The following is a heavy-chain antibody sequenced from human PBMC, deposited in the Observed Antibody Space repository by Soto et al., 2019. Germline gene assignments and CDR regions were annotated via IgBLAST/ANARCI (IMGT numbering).Heavy chain of an antibody. Sequence: NPSETLSLTCAVSGGSISSYYWSWIRQPPGKGLEWIGYIYYSGSTNYNPSLKSRVTISVDTSKNQFSLKLSSVTAADTAVYYCARGLYCSGGSCYSGEAEYFQHWGQGTLVTVSS. CDR2: IYYSGST. CDR1: GGSISSYY. V-gene: IGHV4-59*01. D-gene: IGHD2-15*01. J-gene: IGHJ1*01. CDR3: ARGLYCSGGSCYSGEAEYFQH.